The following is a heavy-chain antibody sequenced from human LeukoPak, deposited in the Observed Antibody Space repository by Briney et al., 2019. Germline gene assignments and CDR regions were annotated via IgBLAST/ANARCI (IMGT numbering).Heavy chain of an antibody. D-gene: IGHD3-10*01. J-gene: IGHJ4*02. CDR1: GYTFTSYY. V-gene: IGHV1-46*01. CDR2: INPSGDPT. Sequence: ASVKVSCKASGYTFTSYYMHWVRQAPGQGLEWVGIINPSGDPTTYAQKFQGRVTMTSDMSTSTVYMELSSLRSEDTAVYYCARAGMVRGVFSASFDHWGQGTLVTVSS. CDR3: ARAGMVRGVFSASFDH.